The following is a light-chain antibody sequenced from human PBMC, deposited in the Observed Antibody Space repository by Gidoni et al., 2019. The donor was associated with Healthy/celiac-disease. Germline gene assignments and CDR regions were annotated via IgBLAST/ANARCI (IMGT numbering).Light chain of an antibody. Sequence: QPALTQPASVSGPPGQSITISCTGTSSDVGGYNYVSWYQQHPGKAPKLMIYDVSNRPSGVSNRFSGSKSGNTASLTISGLQAEDEADYYCSSYTSSSTFFGTGTKVTVL. CDR3: SSYTSSSTF. V-gene: IGLV2-14*03. CDR1: SSDVGGYNY. J-gene: IGLJ1*01. CDR2: DVS.